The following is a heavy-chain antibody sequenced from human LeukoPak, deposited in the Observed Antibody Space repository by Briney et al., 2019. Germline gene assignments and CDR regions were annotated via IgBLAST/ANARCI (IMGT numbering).Heavy chain of an antibody. V-gene: IGHV4-59*01. CDR3: ASYPAFVDYYDSSGYYHKYAFDI. D-gene: IGHD3-22*01. CDR2: IYFGGST. Sequence: SETLSLTCTVSGGSFSSYYWTWIRQPPGKGLEWIGYIYFGGSTSYNPSLKSRVTISVDTANNQFSLKLSFVTAADTAVYYCASYPAFVDYYDSSGYYHKYAFDIWGQGTMVTVSS. CDR1: GGSFSSYY. J-gene: IGHJ3*02.